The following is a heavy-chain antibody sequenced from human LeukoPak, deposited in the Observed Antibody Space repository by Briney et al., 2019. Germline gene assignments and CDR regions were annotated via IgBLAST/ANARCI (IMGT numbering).Heavy chain of an antibody. V-gene: IGHV4-59*01. CDR2: SYHRGST. CDR3: ARDRELGY. CDR1: GGSINNYY. D-gene: IGHD1-1*01. J-gene: IGHJ4*02. Sequence: SETLSLTCTVSGGSINNYYWSWIRQPPGKGLEWIGWSYHRGSTSYNPSLKSRVAISVDTSKNQFSLKLSSVTAADSAVYYCARDRELGYWGQGTLVTVSS.